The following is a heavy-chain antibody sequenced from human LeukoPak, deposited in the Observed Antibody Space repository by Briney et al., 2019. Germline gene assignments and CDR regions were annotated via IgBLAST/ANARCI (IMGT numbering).Heavy chain of an antibody. D-gene: IGHD1-1*01. Sequence: ASVKVSCKASGYTFTSYYMHWVRQAPGQGLEWMGIINPSGGSTSYAQKFQGRVTMTRDTSTSTVYMELSSLRSEDTAVYYCARAPSVGANAHNWFDPWGRGTLVTVSS. CDR3: ARAPSVGANAHNWFDP. CDR2: INPSGGST. CDR1: GYTFTSYY. V-gene: IGHV1-46*01. J-gene: IGHJ5*02.